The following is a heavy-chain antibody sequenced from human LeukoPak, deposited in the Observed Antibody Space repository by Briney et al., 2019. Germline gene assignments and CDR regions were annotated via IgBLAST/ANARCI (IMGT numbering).Heavy chain of an antibody. CDR2: INPSGGST. V-gene: IGHV1-46*01. D-gene: IGHD3-10*01. J-gene: IGHJ5*02. Sequence: GASVKVSCKASGYTFTSYYMHWVRQAPGQGLEWMGIINPSGGSTSYAQKFLGRVTMTRDTSTSTVYMELRSLRSDDTAVYYCVRDIGVIGVDPWGQGTLVTVSS. CDR3: VRDIGVIGVDP. CDR1: GYTFTSYY.